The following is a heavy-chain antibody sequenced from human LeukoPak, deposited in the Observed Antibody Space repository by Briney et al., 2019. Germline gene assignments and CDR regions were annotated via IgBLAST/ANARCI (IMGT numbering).Heavy chain of an antibody. CDR1: GYSISSGYY. J-gene: IGHJ4*02. Sequence: SETLSLTCTVSGYSISSGYYWGWIRQPPGKGLEWIGSIYHSGSTYYNPSLKSRVTISVDTSKNQFSLKLSSVTAADTAVYYCARLYDSIGYYYPFDYWGQGTLVTVSS. V-gene: IGHV4-38-2*02. CDR3: ARLYDSIGYYYPFDY. CDR2: IYHSGST. D-gene: IGHD3-22*01.